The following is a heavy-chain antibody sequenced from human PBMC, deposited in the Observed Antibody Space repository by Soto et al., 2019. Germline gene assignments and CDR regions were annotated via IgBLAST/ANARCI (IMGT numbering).Heavy chain of an antibody. Sequence: SETLSLTCTVSGGSISSGDYYWSWIRQPPGKGLEWIGNIYYSGSTYYNPSLKSRVTISIDTSKNQFSLKLSSVTAADTAVYYCARRYGGNLDYWGQGTLVTVSS. CDR3: ARRYGGNLDY. J-gene: IGHJ4*02. V-gene: IGHV4-30-4*01. D-gene: IGHD1-26*01. CDR2: IYYSGST. CDR1: GGSISSGDYY.